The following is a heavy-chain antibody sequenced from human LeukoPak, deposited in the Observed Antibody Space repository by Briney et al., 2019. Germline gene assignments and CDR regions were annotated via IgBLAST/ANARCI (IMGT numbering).Heavy chain of an antibody. CDR2: ISYDGSNK. J-gene: IGHJ4*02. V-gene: IGHV3-30-3*01. CDR3: ARAWMATIIDY. CDR1: GFTSSGYA. D-gene: IGHD5-24*01. Sequence: GGSLRLSCAASGFTSSGYAMHWVRQAPGKGLEWVSVISYDGSNKYCADSVKGRFTISRDNSKNTLYLQMSSLRAEDTAVDYCARAWMATIIDYWGQGTLVTASS.